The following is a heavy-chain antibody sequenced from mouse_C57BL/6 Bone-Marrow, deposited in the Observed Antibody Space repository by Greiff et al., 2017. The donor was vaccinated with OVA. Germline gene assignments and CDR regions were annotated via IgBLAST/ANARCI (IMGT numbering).Heavy chain of an antibody. CDR2: FHPYNDDT. D-gene: IGHD2-3*01. V-gene: IGHV1-47*01. CDR1: GYTFTTYP. Sequence: QVQLQQSGAELVKPGASVKMSCKASGYTFTTYPIEWMKQNHGKSLEWIGNFHPYNDDTKYNEKFKGKATLTVEKSSSTVYLELSRLTSDDSAVYYCARGVSLYDGYYVRFAYWGQGTLVTVSA. CDR3: ARGVSLYDGYYVRFAY. J-gene: IGHJ3*01.